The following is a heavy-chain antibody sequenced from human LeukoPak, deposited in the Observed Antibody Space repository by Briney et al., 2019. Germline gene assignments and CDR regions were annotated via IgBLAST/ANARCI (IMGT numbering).Heavy chain of an antibody. Sequence: PSETLSLTCSVSGGSINSINYYWGWIRQPPGKRLKWIGSIYYSRSTYYNPSLKSRVTISVDTSKNQFTLKLSSVTAADTAGYYCARGPGYEYVWGSYRPINWFDPWGQGTLVTVSS. CDR1: GGSINSINYY. CDR3: ARGPGYEYVWGSYRPINWFDP. J-gene: IGHJ5*02. V-gene: IGHV4-39*01. CDR2: IYYSRST. D-gene: IGHD3-16*02.